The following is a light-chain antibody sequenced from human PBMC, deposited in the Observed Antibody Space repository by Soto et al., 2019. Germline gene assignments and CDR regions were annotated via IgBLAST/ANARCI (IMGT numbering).Light chain of an antibody. J-gene: IGLJ1*01. V-gene: IGLV1-40*01. Sequence: QSVLTQPPSVSGAPGHRVTISCTGSSSNKGAGYDVHWYQQLPGTAPKLLIYGNSNRPSGVPDRFSGSKSGTSASLAITGLQAEDEADYYCQSYDSSLSVFGTGTKVTVL. CDR2: GNS. CDR3: QSYDSSLSV. CDR1: SSNKGAGYD.